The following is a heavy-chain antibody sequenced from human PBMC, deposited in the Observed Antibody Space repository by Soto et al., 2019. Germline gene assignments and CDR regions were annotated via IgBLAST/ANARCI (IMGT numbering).Heavy chain of an antibody. CDR3: AHSFPSSPNYYDSSASSWRFEA. D-gene: IGHD3-22*01. V-gene: IGHV2-5*01. J-gene: IGHJ5*02. Sequence: ISLQESGLMLLKPTQTLTLTCTFSGFSLSTSGVGVGWIRQPPGKALEWLALIFWNDDKRYSPCLKSRLSINKDTSKNQVVLTMSNMGPVDTGTYYCAHSFPSSPNYYDSSASSWRFEAWGPGALVTVSS. CDR1: GFSLSTSGVG. CDR2: IFWNDDK.